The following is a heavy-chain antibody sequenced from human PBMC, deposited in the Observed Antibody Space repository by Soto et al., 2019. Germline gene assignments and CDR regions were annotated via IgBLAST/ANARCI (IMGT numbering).Heavy chain of an antibody. CDR1: GFTFSTYW. V-gene: IGHV3-74*01. D-gene: IGHD3-10*01. J-gene: IGHJ4*02. CDR3: TRGPRPTSIGTGAY. Sequence: PVGSLGLSCADSGFTFSTYWMHWVRQAPGKGLVWVSRINYDGSSTDYADSVKGRFTISSDNAKNTPYLQMNTLTAEDTAVYYCTRGPRPTSIGTGAYWGQGTLVTVSS. CDR2: INYDGSST.